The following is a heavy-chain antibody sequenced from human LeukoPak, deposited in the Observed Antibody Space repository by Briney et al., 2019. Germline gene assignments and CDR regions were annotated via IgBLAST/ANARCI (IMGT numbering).Heavy chain of an antibody. CDR3: ARERVVGSSGYYYFDY. D-gene: IGHD3-22*01. V-gene: IGHV4-4*07. CDR2: IYTSGST. CDR1: GGSISSYY. Sequence: SETLSLTCTVSGGSISSYYWSWIRQPAGKGLEWIGRIYTSGSTNYNLSLKSRVTMSVDTSKNQFSLKLSSVTAADTAVYYCARERVVGSSGYYYFDYWGQGTLVTVSS. J-gene: IGHJ4*02.